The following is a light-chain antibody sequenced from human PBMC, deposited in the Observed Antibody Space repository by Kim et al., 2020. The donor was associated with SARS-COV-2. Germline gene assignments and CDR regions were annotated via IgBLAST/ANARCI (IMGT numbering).Light chain of an antibody. V-gene: IGKV1-17*01. CDR1: QDIRND. CDR3: LQHSNYAIT. CDR2: GAS. J-gene: IGKJ5*01. Sequence: ASVGDRVTITCQASQDIRNDLGWYQQNPGRAPKRLIYGASSLQSGVPSRFSGSGSGTEFTLTISSVQPEDFATYFCLQHSNYAITFGQGTRLEIK.